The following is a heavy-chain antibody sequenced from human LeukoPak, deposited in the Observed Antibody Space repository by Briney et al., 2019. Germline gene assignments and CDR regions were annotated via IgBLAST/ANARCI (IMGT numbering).Heavy chain of an antibody. CDR3: ARVRNYYDSSGYFKYYYYYMDV. Sequence: ASETLSLTCAVYGGSFSGYYWSWIRQPPGKGLEWIGEINHSGSTNYNPSLESRFTISVDTSKNQFSLKLSSVTAADTAVYYCARVRNYYDSSGYFKYYYYYMDVWGKGTTVTVSS. CDR2: INHSGST. D-gene: IGHD3-22*01. J-gene: IGHJ6*03. V-gene: IGHV4-34*01. CDR1: GGSFSGYY.